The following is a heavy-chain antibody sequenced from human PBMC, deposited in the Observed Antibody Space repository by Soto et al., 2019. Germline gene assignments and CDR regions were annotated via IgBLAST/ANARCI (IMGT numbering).Heavy chain of an antibody. CDR2: IFHSGNA. V-gene: IGHV4-59*01. CDR3: ARAHAPTLPFDS. D-gene: IGHD2-15*01. Sequence: PSETLSLTCTVSVGSIINVYWSWIRQAPGKGLEWIGFIFHSGNAKYNPSLKSRVTISVDTSKNQFSLSLDSVTAADTAVYFCARAHAPTLPFDSWGQGTLVTVSS. CDR1: VGSIINVY. J-gene: IGHJ4*01.